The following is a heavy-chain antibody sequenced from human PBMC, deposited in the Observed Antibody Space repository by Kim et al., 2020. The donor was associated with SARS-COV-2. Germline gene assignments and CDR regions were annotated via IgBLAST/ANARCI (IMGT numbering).Heavy chain of an antibody. CDR2: IKSKTDGGTT. D-gene: IGHD5-12*01. CDR1: GFTFSNAW. V-gene: IGHV3-15*01. J-gene: IGHJ3*02. CDR3: STPHREMATIDAFDI. Sequence: GGSLRLSFAASGFTFSNAWMSWVRQAPGKGLEWIGRIKSKTDGGTTDYAAPVKGRFSISRDDSKSTLYLQMSSLRTEDTAVYYCSTPHREMATIDAFDIWGQGTMVTVSS.